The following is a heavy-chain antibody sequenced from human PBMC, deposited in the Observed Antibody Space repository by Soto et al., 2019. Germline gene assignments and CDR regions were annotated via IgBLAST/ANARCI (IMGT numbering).Heavy chain of an antibody. D-gene: IGHD2-2*01. CDR2: IYYSGST. Sequence: QVQLQESGPGLVKPSQTLSLTCTVSGGSISSGGYYWSWIRQHPGKGLEWIGYIYYSGSTYYNPSLNRLVTTSVATSKNQFSLKLSSVTAADTAVYDCARDRFVVVPAAMREGGMDVWGQGTTVTVSS. CDR1: GGSISSGGYY. V-gene: IGHV4-31*01. J-gene: IGHJ6*02. CDR3: ARDRFVVVPAAMREGGMDV.